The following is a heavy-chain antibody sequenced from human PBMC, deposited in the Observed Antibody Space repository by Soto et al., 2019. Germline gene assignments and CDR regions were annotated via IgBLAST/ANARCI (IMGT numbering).Heavy chain of an antibody. D-gene: IGHD3-9*01. V-gene: IGHV1-18*04. CDR2: ISAYNGNI. J-gene: IGHJ6*02. CDR1: GYTFSSYG. Sequence: ASVKVSCKASGYTFSSYGITWVRQAPGQGLEWMGWISAYNGNINYAQKLQGRVTMTTDTSTSTASLELRSLRSGDTAVYYCARDRYDILTENYYYNGMDVWGQGTTVTVSS. CDR3: ARDRYDILTENYYYNGMDV.